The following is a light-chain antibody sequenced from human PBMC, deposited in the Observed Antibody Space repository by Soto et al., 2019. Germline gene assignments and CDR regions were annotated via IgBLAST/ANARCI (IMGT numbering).Light chain of an antibody. CDR2: LERSGSY. J-gene: IGLJ2*01. V-gene: IGLV4-60*02. CDR3: ETWDINTHVV. Sequence: QLVLTQSSSASASLGSSVKLTCTLSSGHSSYIIAWHQQQPGKAPRYLMKLERSGSYNKGSGVPDRFSGSSSGADRYLTISNLQFEDEADYYCETWDINTHVVFGGGTKVTVL. CDR1: SGHSSYI.